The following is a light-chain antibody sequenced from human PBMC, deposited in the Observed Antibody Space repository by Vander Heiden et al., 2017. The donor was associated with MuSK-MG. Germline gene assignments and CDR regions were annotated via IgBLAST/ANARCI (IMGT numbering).Light chain of an antibody. CDR2: KAS. J-gene: IGKJ1*01. Sequence: DIQMTQSPSTLSASVGDRVTMTCRASQSFSSWLAWYQQKPGKAPKLLIYKASSLESGVPSRFSGSGSGTEFTLTISSLQPDDLATYYCQQYKSYPWTFGQGTKVEIK. V-gene: IGKV1-5*03. CDR1: QSFSSW. CDR3: QQYKSYPWT.